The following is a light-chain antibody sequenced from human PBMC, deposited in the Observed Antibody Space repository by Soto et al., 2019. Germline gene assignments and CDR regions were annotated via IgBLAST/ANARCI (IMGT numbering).Light chain of an antibody. J-gene: IGKJ4*01. CDR2: GAS. Sequence: EIVMTQSPVTLSASPGERVTLSCRASQGVGSDVAWYQQKPGQAPGLLIYGASIREVGVPDRFSGSGSGADFTLTISSLEPEDFAVYYCQKYGTSITFGGGTKVEIK. CDR1: QGVGSD. V-gene: IGKV3-15*01. CDR3: QKYGTSIT.